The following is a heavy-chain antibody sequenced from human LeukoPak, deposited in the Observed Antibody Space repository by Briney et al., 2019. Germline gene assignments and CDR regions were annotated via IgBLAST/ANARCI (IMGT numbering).Heavy chain of an antibody. CDR2: IYYSGST. CDR1: GGSISSSSYY. V-gene: IGHV4-39*01. J-gene: IGHJ4*02. Sequence: SETLSLTCTVSGGSISSSSYYWGCIRQPPGKGLEWVGSIYYSGSTYYNPSLKSRVTISVYTSKNQFTLKLSTVTAADTAVYYCARSSIAVAGPYYCDYWGQGTLVTVSS. D-gene: IGHD6-19*01. CDR3: ARSSIAVAGPYYCDY.